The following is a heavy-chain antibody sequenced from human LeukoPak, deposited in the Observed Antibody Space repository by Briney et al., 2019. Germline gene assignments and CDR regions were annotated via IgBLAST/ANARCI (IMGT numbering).Heavy chain of an antibody. V-gene: IGHV3-21*01. CDR3: TKHNRVGYSSGWGQFDD. CDR1: RFTFNYYN. Sequence: GGSLRLSCAASRFTFNYYNMGWVRQAPEKGLEWVASISSGSTYLYYTDSVKGRFTISRDNAKNSLYLQMNSLRDEDTAVYYCTKHNRVGYSSGWGQFDDWGQGILIIVSS. D-gene: IGHD6-19*01. J-gene: IGHJ4*02. CDR2: ISSGSTYL.